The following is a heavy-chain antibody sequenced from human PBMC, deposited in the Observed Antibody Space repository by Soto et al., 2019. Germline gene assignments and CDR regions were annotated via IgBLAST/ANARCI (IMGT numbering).Heavy chain of an antibody. Sequence: QVQLVQSGAEVKKPGSSVKVSCKTSGGTFSNDLITWVRQAPGQGLEWMGRIIPLLDIATYAQKFQGRVTITSDKSTSTDYMELNSLRSEDTAVYYCARDSPIGSTFSGYEAIDYWGQGTLVTVSS. CDR3: ARDSPIGSTFSGYEAIDY. D-gene: IGHD5-12*01. CDR2: IIPLLDIA. CDR1: GGTFSNDL. V-gene: IGHV1-69*04. J-gene: IGHJ4*02.